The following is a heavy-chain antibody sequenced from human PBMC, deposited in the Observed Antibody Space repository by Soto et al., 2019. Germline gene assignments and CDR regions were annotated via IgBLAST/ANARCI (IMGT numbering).Heavy chain of an antibody. Sequence: EVPLVESGGGLVQPGGSLRLSCAASGFTFSDHYMDWVRQAPGKGLEWVGRIRNKANHYTTEYAASVKGRFTISRDDSKNSLYLQMNSLKTEDTAVYFCVRTRPANFDYWGQGTLVTVSS. CDR3: VRTRPANFDY. CDR1: GFTFSDHY. J-gene: IGHJ4*02. V-gene: IGHV3-72*01. CDR2: IRNKANHYTT.